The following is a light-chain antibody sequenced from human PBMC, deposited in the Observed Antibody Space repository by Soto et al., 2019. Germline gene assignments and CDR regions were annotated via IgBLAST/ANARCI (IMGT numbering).Light chain of an antibody. CDR2: EVS. J-gene: IGLJ2*01. CDR1: SSDIGDYTH. V-gene: IGLV2-14*01. CDR3: CSYPSTSTSPV. Sequence: QSVLTQPASVSGSPGQSITISCTGTSSDIGDYTHVSWYQQHPGKAPKLIIYEVSDRPSGVSNRFSGSKSGNTASLTISGLQTEDEADYYCCSYPSTSTSPVFGGGTKLTVL.